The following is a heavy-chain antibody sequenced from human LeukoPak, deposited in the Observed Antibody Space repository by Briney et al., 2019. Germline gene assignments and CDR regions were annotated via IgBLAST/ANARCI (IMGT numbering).Heavy chain of an antibody. CDR1: GFTFYMYA. Sequence: PVGSLGLSCQASGFTFYMYAMSWVRQAPGKGLEWVASMCGTAGCTFYPDSVKGRFTISRDNSKNVLYLRMNSLTAEDTAIYYCAKDRPNFHENSGHYYRRDGDSWGQGTLVTVSS. CDR3: AKDRPNFHENSGHYYRRDGDS. D-gene: IGHD3-22*01. CDR2: MCGTAGCT. V-gene: IGHV3-23*01. J-gene: IGHJ5*01.